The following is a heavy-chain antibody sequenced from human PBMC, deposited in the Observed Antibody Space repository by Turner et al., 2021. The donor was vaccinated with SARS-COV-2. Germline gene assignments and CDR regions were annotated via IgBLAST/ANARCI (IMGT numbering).Heavy chain of an antibody. D-gene: IGHD3-10*01. CDR1: GRSITRGSSF. V-gene: IGHV4-61*02. Sequence: QVKLQESGPGLLKPSQSLSLTCTVPGRSITRGSSFWTWIRQPAGRGLGWIGRIYTSGNTVGIPDYNPSLKSRVSISVDSSKNQFSLKLTSVTAADTAVYHCAKAVPGSGWFDPWGQGSLVTVSS. CDR3: AKAVPGSGWFDP. CDR2: IYTSGNTVGIP. J-gene: IGHJ5*02.